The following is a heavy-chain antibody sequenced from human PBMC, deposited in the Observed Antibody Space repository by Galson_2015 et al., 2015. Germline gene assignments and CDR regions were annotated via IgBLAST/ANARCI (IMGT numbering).Heavy chain of an antibody. Sequence: SLRLSCAASGFTFSSYWMYWVRQAPGKGLVWVSRIDSDGRSTSYADSVKGRFTISRDNAKNTLYLQMNSLRAEDTAVYYCARVYYDSNGYYSYWGQGTLVTVSS. CDR2: IDSDGRST. V-gene: IGHV3-74*01. CDR1: GFTFSSYW. CDR3: ARVYYDSNGYYSY. J-gene: IGHJ4*02. D-gene: IGHD3-22*01.